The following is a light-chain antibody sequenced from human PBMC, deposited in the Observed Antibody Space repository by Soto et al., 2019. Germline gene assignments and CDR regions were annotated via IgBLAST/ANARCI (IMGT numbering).Light chain of an antibody. Sequence: EIVLTQSPATLSLSPGERATLSCRASQSVSSYLAWYQHKPGQAPRLLIYDASNRATGIPARFSGSGSGTDFTLTISSLEPEDFAVYYCQQRSNWPPFTFGPGTKVYIK. CDR3: QQRSNWPPFT. CDR1: QSVSSY. J-gene: IGKJ3*01. V-gene: IGKV3-11*01. CDR2: DAS.